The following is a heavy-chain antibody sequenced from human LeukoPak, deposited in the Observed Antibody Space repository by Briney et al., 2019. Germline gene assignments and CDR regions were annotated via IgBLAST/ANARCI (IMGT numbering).Heavy chain of an antibody. J-gene: IGHJ5*02. V-gene: IGHV4-34*01. CDR3: ARGPLPLGYCSGGSCYSMRNWFDP. CDR1: GGSFSGYY. CDR2: INHSGST. Sequence: PSETLSLTCAVYGGSFSGYYWSWIRQPPGKGLEWIGEINHSGSTNYNPSLKSRVTISVDTSKNQFSLKLSSVTAADTAVYYCARGPLPLGYCSGGSCYSMRNWFDPWGQGTLVTVSS. D-gene: IGHD2-15*01.